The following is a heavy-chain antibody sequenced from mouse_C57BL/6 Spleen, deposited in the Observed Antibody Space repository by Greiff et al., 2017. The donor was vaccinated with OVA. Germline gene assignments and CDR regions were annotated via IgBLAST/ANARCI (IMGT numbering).Heavy chain of an antibody. Sequence: ESGPGLVKPSQSLSLTCSVTGYSITSGYYWNWIRQFPGNKLEWMGYISYDGSNNYNPSLKNRISITRDTSKNQFFLKLNSVTTEDTATYYCARGILDYGSSGFAYWGQGTLVTVSA. CDR1: GYSITSGYY. V-gene: IGHV3-6*01. J-gene: IGHJ3*01. D-gene: IGHD1-1*01. CDR2: ISYDGSN. CDR3: ARGILDYGSSGFAY.